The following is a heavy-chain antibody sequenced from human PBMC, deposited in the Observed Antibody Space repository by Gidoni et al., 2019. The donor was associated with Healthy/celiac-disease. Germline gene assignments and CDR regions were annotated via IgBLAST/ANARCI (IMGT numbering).Heavy chain of an antibody. D-gene: IGHD4-17*01. CDR1: GGSISSGGYP. CDR3: ARGTTVTTGDYYYYYMDV. J-gene: IGHJ6*03. Sequence: QLQRQESGSGLVKPSQTLSLTCAVSGGSISSGGYPWSWIRQPPGKGLEWIGYSYHSGSTYYNPSLKSRVTISVDRSKNQFSLKLSSVTAADTAVYYCARGTTVTTGDYYYYYMDVWGKGTTVTVSS. V-gene: IGHV4-30-2*01. CDR2: SYHSGST.